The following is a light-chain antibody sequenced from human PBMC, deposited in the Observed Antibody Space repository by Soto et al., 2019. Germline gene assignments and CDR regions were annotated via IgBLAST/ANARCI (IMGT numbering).Light chain of an antibody. CDR1: QSVFNQNI. Sequence: DIVMTQSPDSLAVSLGERATINCKSIQSVFNQNILAWYQQKPGQPPKLRIYWSTTRESGVPDRFSGSGSGTEFTLTINSPQVEDLAVYYCQQYSDSPPLYCFGPGTKVNI. CDR3: QQYSDSPPLYC. CDR2: WST. V-gene: IGKV4-1*01. J-gene: IGKJ3*01.